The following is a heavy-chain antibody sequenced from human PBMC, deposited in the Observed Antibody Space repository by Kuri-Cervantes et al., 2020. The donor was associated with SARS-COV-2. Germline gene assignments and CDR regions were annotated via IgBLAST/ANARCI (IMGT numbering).Heavy chain of an antibody. V-gene: IGHV3-30-3*01. D-gene: IGHD3-16*01. Sequence: GGSLRLSCAASGFTFSSYAMHWVRQAPGKGLEWVAVISYDGSNKYYADSVKGRFTITRDNSKNTLYLQMNSLRAEDTAVYYCAKGGAADNHYYYYYGMDVWGQGTTVTVSS. CDR1: GFTFSSYA. J-gene: IGHJ6*02. CDR3: AKGGAADNHYYYYYGMDV. CDR2: ISYDGSNK.